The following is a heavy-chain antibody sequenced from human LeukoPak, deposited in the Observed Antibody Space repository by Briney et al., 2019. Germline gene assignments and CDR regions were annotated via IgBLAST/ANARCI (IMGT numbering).Heavy chain of an antibody. CDR2: ISSNGGST. J-gene: IGHJ4*02. CDR3: ARGGATTRRPIDS. Sequence: PGGSLRLSCTAPGFIFNRNAMHWVRQAPGKGLEYLSAISSNGGSTEYANSVKGRFTISRDNSKNTLYLQMGTLRAEDTAVYFCARGGATTRRPIDSWGQGTLVTAS. CDR1: GFIFNRNA. V-gene: IGHV3-64*01. D-gene: IGHD1-26*01.